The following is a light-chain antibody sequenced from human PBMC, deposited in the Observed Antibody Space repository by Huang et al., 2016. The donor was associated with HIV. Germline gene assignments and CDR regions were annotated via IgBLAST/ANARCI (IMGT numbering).Light chain of an antibody. CDR1: QSISSY. CDR2: YAS. J-gene: IGKJ4*01. Sequence: EIVLTQSPATLSLSAGESSTLSCRASQSISSYLAWYQQKPGQTPRLLISYASDRSTGIPTMFIGCWSVTDFTLTINSLEPEDSSVYYCQQRTTWPLSFGGGTKVEIK. V-gene: IGKV3-11*01. CDR3: QQRTTWPLS.